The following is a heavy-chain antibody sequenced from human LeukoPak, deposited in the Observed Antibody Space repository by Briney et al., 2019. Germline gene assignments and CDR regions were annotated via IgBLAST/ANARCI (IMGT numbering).Heavy chain of an antibody. V-gene: IGHV3-7*01. D-gene: IGHD3-3*01. CDR1: GFTFSSYW. J-gene: IGHJ1*01. CDR3: ARDAAYDFRNPYRYFQH. CDR2: IKQDGSEK. Sequence: GGSLRLSCAASGFTFSSYWMSWVRQAPGKGLEWVANIKQDGSEKYYVDSVKGRFTISRDNAKNSLYLQMNSLRAEDTAVYYCARDAAYDFRNPYRYFQHWGQGTLVTVSS.